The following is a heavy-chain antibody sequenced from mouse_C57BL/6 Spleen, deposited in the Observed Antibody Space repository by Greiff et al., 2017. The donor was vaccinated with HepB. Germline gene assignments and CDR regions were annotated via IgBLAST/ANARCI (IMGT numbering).Heavy chain of an antibody. D-gene: IGHD2-4*01. Sequence: QVQLQQSGAELVRPGTSVKMSCKASGYTFTNYWIGWAKQRPGHGLEWIGDIYPGGGYTNHNEKFKGKATLTADKSSSTAYMQFSSLTSEDSAIYYCARKEMDDYEYYFDYWGQGTTLTVSS. CDR2: IYPGGGYT. CDR3: ARKEMDDYEYYFDY. CDR1: GYTFTNYW. J-gene: IGHJ2*01. V-gene: IGHV1-63*01.